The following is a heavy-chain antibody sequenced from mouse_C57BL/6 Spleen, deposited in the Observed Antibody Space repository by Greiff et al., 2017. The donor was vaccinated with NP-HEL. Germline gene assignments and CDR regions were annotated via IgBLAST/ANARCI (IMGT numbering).Heavy chain of an antibody. D-gene: IGHD3-3*01. CDR2: ISSGSSTI. CDR3: ARRAGDAYFDY. CDR1: GFTFSDYG. Sequence: EVKLMESGGGLVKPGGSLKLSCAASGFTFSDYGMHWVRQAPEKGLEWVAYISSGSSTIYYADTVKGRFTISRDNAKNTLFLQMTSLRSEDTAMYYCARRAGDAYFDYWGQGTTLTVSS. J-gene: IGHJ2*01. V-gene: IGHV5-17*01.